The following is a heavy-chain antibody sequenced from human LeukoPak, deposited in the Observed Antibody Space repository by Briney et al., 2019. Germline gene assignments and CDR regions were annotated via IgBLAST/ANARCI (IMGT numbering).Heavy chain of an antibody. CDR1: GFTFSSYW. V-gene: IGHV3-7*01. D-gene: IGHD3-3*01. Sequence: AGGSLRLSCAASGFTFSSYWMSWVRQAPGKGLEWVANIKQDGSEKYYVDSRKGRFTISRDNAKNSLYLQMNSLRAEDTAVYYCARDRRYDFWSGSNWFDPWGQGTLVTVSS. CDR3: ARDRRYDFWSGSNWFDP. CDR2: IKQDGSEK. J-gene: IGHJ5*02.